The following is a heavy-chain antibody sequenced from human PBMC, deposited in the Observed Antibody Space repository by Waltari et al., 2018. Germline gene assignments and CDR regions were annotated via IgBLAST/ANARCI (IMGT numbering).Heavy chain of an antibody. D-gene: IGHD6-6*01. J-gene: IGHJ6*02. CDR2: TYDRSKWYN. CDR3: ARDRAARPYYYYGMDV. Sequence: QVKLQQSGPGLVKPSQTLSLPCAISGDSVSTNSAAWNWIRQSPSRGLEWLGRTYDRSKWYNDYAVSVKSRITINPDTSKNQFSLQLNAVTPEDTAVYYCARDRAARPYYYYGMDVWGQGTTVTVSS. V-gene: IGHV6-1*01. CDR1: GDSVSTNSAA.